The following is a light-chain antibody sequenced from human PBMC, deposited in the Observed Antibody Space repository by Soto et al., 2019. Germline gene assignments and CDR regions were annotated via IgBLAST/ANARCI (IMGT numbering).Light chain of an antibody. Sequence: EIVLAQSPGSLSLSPGERATLSCRASQRVSSNLVWYQQKPGQAPRLLIYDASNRATAIPARFSGSGSGTDFTLTINSLEPEDFAVYFCQQRYNWPLTFGGGTKVEIK. CDR1: QRVSSN. CDR2: DAS. J-gene: IGKJ4*01. CDR3: QQRYNWPLT. V-gene: IGKV3-11*01.